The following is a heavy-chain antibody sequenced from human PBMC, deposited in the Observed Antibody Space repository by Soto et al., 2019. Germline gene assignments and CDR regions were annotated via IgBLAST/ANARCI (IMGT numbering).Heavy chain of an antibody. V-gene: IGHV2-5*02. D-gene: IGHD3-10*01. Sequence: QITLKESGPTLVKPTQTLTLTCTFSGLSLTTSGVGVSWIRQPPGKALEWLAVIYWDNDKRFSPSLKTRLTITRDTSKNQVILTMTNMDPVDTGTYYCSHGGSGSYYGMDVWGQGTTVTVSS. CDR2: IYWDNDK. CDR1: GLSLTTSGVG. CDR3: SHGGSGSYYGMDV. J-gene: IGHJ6*02.